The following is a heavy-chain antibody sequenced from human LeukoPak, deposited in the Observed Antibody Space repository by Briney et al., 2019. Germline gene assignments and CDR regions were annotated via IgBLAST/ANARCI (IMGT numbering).Heavy chain of an antibody. CDR2: MNPNSGNT. Sequence: ASVKVSCKASGYTFTSYDINWVRQATGQGLEWMGWMNPNSGNTGYAQKFQGRVTITRNTSISTAYMELSSLRSEDTAVYYCARDKGSGYYDFWSGYYTELDYWGQGTLVTVSS. J-gene: IGHJ4*02. D-gene: IGHD3-3*01. CDR1: GYTFTSYD. CDR3: ARDKGSGYYDFWSGYYTELDY. V-gene: IGHV1-8*03.